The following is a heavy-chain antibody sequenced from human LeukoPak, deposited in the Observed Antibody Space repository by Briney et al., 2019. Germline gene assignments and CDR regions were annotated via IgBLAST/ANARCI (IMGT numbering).Heavy chain of an antibody. J-gene: IGHJ6*03. V-gene: IGHV1-18*01. Sequence: ASVKVSCKASGYTFNNHDINWVRQAPGRGLEWMGWINTYSANTNYAQKLQGRVTMTTDTSTSTAYMGLRSLRSDDTAVYYCARVPQLLFMDVWGKGTTVTISS. CDR2: INTYSANT. D-gene: IGHD2-2*01. CDR3: ARVPQLLFMDV. CDR1: GYTFNNHD.